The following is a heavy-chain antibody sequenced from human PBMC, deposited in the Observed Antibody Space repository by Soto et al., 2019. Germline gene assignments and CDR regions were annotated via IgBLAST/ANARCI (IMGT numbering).Heavy chain of an antibody. CDR1: GFTFSNAW. V-gene: IGHV3-15*01. CDR3: GVWDIPPIYYFDY. Sequence: GGSLRLSCAASGFTFSNAWMSWVRQAPGKGLEWVGRIKSKTDGGTTDYAAPVKGRFTISRDYSKNTQYLQMNSLKTEDTAVYYCGVWDIPPIYYFDYWGQGTLVTVSS. J-gene: IGHJ4*02. D-gene: IGHD2-15*01. CDR2: IKSKTDGGTT.